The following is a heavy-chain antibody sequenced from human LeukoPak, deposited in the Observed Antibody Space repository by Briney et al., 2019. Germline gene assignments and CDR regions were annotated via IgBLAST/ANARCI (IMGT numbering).Heavy chain of an antibody. Sequence: SETLSLTCTVSGYSISSGYYWGWIRQPPGKGLEWIGSIYHSGSTYYNPSLKSRVTISVDTSKNQFSLKLSSVTAADTAVYYCTRDGSSWFYYYYYMDVWGKGTTVTVSS. D-gene: IGHD6-13*01. V-gene: IGHV4-38-2*02. J-gene: IGHJ6*03. CDR1: GYSISSGYY. CDR2: IYHSGST. CDR3: TRDGSSWFYYYYYMDV.